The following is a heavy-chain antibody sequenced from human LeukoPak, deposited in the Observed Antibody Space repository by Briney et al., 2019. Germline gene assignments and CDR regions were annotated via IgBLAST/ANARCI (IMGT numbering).Heavy chain of an antibody. CDR3: ARVRLWLRGPDY. CDR1: GGSFSGYY. Sequence: KPSETLSLTCAVYGGSFSGYYWSWIRQPPGKGLEWIGEINHSGSTNYNPSLKSRVTISVDTSKNQFSLKLSSVTAADTAVYYCARVRLWLRGPDYWGQGTLVTVSS. V-gene: IGHV4-34*01. CDR2: INHSGST. D-gene: IGHD5-18*01. J-gene: IGHJ4*02.